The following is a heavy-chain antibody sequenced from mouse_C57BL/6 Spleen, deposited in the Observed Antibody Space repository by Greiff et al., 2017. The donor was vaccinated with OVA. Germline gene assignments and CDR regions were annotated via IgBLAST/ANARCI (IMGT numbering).Heavy chain of an antibody. D-gene: IGHD1-1*01. V-gene: IGHV1-55*01. CDR2: IYPGSGST. CDR3: ARERPIITTVVADY. Sequence: QVQLQQPGAELVKPGASVKMSCKASGYTFTSYWITWVKQRPGQGLEWIGDIYPGSGSTNYNEKFKSKATLTVDTSSSTAYMQLSSLTSEDSAVYYCARERPIITTVVADYWGQGTTLTVSS. J-gene: IGHJ2*01. CDR1: GYTFTSYW.